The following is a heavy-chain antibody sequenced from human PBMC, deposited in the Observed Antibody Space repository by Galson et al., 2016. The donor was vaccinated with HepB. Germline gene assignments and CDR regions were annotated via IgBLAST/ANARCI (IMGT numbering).Heavy chain of an antibody. CDR2: INAGNGNT. V-gene: IGHV1-3*01. D-gene: IGHD2-2*01. Sequence: SVTVSCKASGYTFTTYAMHWVRQVPGQRLEWMGLINAGNGNTKYSQKFQGRVTITRDTSATTAYMELSNLGSEDTAVYYFARGIAVDPSANWFDPWGQGSLVTVSS. CDR1: GYTFTTYA. J-gene: IGHJ5*02. CDR3: ARGIAVDPSANWFDP.